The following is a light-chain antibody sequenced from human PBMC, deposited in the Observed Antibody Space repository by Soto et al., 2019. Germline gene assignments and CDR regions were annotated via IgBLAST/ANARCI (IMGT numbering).Light chain of an antibody. CDR3: CGYTGFHSI. CDR1: STDVGKYKF. V-gene: IGLV2-11*01. J-gene: IGLJ2*01. CDR2: DVS. Sequence: QSALAQARSVSGSPGQSVTISCTGTSTDVGKYKFVSWYQHQSGKAPKLLIYDVSKRPSGVPDRFSGSKSGNTASLTIAGLQADDEADYYCCGYTGFHSIFGGGTQLTVL.